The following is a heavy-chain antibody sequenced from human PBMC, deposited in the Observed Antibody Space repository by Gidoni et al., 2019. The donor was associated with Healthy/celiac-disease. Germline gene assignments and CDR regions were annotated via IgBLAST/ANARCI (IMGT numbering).Heavy chain of an antibody. D-gene: IGHD2-15*01. J-gene: IGHJ4*02. CDR1: GSRCGSHG. CDR3: AKDLPGYCSGGSCPTTDDS. V-gene: IGHV3-30*02. CDR2: LPYDVSNK. Sequence: QVRLMEAGGGGVQHGGSVRPSCAVPGSRCGSHGMKWVREAPGKGLDWVAFLPYDVSNKYYANSVKGGFTISRDNSRNTLYRRMNSLGAKNTALYYGAKDLPGYCSGGSCPTTDDSWGRGTLVTVSS.